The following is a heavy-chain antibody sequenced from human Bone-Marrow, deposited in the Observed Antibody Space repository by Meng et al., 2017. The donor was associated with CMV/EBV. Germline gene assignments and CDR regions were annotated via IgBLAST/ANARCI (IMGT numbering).Heavy chain of an antibody. CDR2: IWYDGRNK. CDR1: GFTFSSYG. V-gene: IGHV3-33*06. CDR3: AKDGGTYYDFRSGYYKG. Sequence: GESLKISCAVSGFTFSSYGMHWVRQAPGKGLEWVAVIWYDGRNKYYADSVKGRFTISRDNSKNTLYLQMNSLRAEDTAVYYCAKDGGTYYDFRSGYYKGWGQGTLVTVSS. D-gene: IGHD3-3*01. J-gene: IGHJ4*02.